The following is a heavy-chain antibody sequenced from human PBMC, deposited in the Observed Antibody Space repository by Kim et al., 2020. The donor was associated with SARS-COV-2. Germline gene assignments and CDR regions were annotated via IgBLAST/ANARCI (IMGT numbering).Heavy chain of an antibody. V-gene: IGHV3-7*01. CDR1: ELRFSDYW. CDR3: GVGGRYPDF. D-gene: IGHD3-16*01. J-gene: IGHJ4*02. Sequence: GGSLRLSCVVSELRFSDYWMTWVRQTSGKGLEWVANIRDDGSEKNSVDSVKGRFTISRDNAKKSLYLQMNSLRAEDSAVYYCGVGGRYPDFWGQGTLVTVSS. CDR2: IRDDGSEK.